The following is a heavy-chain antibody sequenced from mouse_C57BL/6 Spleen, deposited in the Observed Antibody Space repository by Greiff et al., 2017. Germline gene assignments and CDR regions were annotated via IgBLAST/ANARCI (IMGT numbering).Heavy chain of an antibody. CDR3: ARAYSLLYGLDY. CDR1: GYSITSGYY. Sequence: EVKLQESGPGLVKPSQSLSLTCSVTGYSITSGYYWNWIRQFPGNKLEWMGYISYDGSNNYNPSLKNRISITRDTSKNQFFLKLNSVTTEDTATYYCARAYSLLYGLDYWGQGTTLTVSS. V-gene: IGHV3-6*01. J-gene: IGHJ2*01. D-gene: IGHD1-1*01. CDR2: ISYDGSN.